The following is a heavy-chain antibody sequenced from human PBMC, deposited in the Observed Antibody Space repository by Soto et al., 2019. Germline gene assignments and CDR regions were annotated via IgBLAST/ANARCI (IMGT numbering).Heavy chain of an antibody. J-gene: IGHJ6*02. CDR2: IIPIFGTA. CDR1: GGTFSSYA. CDR3: ACTVSNYYYYGMDV. Sequence: QVQLVQSGAEVKKPGSSVKVSCKASGGTFSSYAISWVRQAPGQGLEWTGGIIPIFGTADYAQKFQGRVTITADESTSTAYMELSSLRSEDTAVYYCACTVSNYYYYGMDVWGQGTTVTVSS. V-gene: IGHV1-69*12. D-gene: IGHD2-8*01.